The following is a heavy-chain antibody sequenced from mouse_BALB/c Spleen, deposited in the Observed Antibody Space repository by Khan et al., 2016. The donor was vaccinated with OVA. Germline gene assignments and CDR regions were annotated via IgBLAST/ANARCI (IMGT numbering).Heavy chain of an antibody. CDR2: ISTYNGNT. V-gene: IGHV1S137*01. CDR3: ASGDFLLRVRCMDY. J-gene: IGHJ4*01. D-gene: IGHD1-1*01. CDR1: GDTFSDYA. Sequence: QIQLVQSGPEVVRPGVSVKISCKGSGDTFSDYAMHWVKQSPAKGLEWIGVISTYNGNTSYNQKFKGKATMTVDKSSSTAYLELARLTSEDSAIXYYASGDFLLRVRCMDYWGQGTSVTVSS.